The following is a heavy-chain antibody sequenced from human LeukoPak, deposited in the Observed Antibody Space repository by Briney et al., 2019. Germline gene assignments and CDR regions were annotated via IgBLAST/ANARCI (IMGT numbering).Heavy chain of an antibody. Sequence: GGSLRLSCAASGFTVSSMNWVRQAPGKGLEWVSYISSSSSTIYYADSVKGRFTISRDNAKNSLYLQMNSLRDEDTAVYYCARDPVLYYDSSGPLGGYYGMDVWGQGTTVTVSS. J-gene: IGHJ6*02. D-gene: IGHD3-22*01. V-gene: IGHV3-48*02. CDR3: ARDPVLYYDSSGPLGGYYGMDV. CDR1: GFTVSS. CDR2: ISSSSSTI.